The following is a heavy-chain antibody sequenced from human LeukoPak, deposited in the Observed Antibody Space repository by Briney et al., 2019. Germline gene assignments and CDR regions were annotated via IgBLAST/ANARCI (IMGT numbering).Heavy chain of an antibody. CDR3: ARDPYDSSWGLCYFDY. J-gene: IGHJ4*02. V-gene: IGHV3-7*04. CDR2: IKQDGSDK. CDR1: GFTFSSHW. D-gene: IGHD3-22*01. Sequence: SGGSLRLSCAASGFTFSSHWMSWVRQAPGKGREWVANIKQDGSDKYYVDSVKGRFTIFRDNAKNSLYLQMNSLRAEDTAVYYCARDPYDSSWGLCYFDYWGQGNLVTVSS.